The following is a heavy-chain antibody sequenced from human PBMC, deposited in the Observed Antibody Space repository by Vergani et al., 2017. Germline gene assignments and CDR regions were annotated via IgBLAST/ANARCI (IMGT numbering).Heavy chain of an antibody. D-gene: IGHD3-10*01. CDR3: ARLRPDYMVREVPPYYYDYYGMDV. CDR2: IYYSGST. CDR1: GGSISSSSYY. J-gene: IGHJ6*02. Sequence: QLQLQESGPGLVKPSETLSLTCTVSGGSISSSSYYWGWIRQPPGKGLEWIGSIYYSGSTYYNPSLKSRVTISVVTSRNHFSLKLGSVTAADTAVYYCARLRPDYMVREVPPYYYDYYGMDVWGQGITVAVSS. V-gene: IGHV4-39*02.